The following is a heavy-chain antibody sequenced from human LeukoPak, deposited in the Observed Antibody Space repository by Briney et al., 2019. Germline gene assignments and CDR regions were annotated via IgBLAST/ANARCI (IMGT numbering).Heavy chain of an antibody. V-gene: IGHV3-30*04. Sequence: GGSLRLSCAASGFTFSSYAMHWVRQAPGKGLEWVAVISYDGSNKYYADSVKGRFTISRDNSKNTLYQQMNSLRAEDTAVYYCASDYGDYVSPDQRQSSWNFDYWGQGTLVTVSS. CDR3: ASDYGDYVSPDQRQSSWNFDY. D-gene: IGHD4-17*01. CDR1: GFTFSSYA. J-gene: IGHJ4*02. CDR2: ISYDGSNK.